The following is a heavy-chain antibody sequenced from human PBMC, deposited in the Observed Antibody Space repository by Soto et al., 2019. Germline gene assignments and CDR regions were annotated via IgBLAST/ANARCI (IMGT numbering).Heavy chain of an antibody. CDR2: IYYSGST. CDR1: GGSISSSSYY. J-gene: IGHJ4*02. D-gene: IGHD5-12*01. Sequence: SETLSLTCTVSGGSISSSSYYWGWIRQPPGKGLEWIGSIYYSGSTYYNPSLKSRVTISVDTSKNQFSLKLSSVTAADTAVYYCATRDIVATIGTDYWGQGTLVTVSS. V-gene: IGHV4-39*01. CDR3: ATRDIVATIGTDY.